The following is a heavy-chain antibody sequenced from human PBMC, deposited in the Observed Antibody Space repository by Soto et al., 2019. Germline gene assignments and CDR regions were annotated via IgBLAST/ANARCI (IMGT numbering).Heavy chain of an antibody. CDR2: INHSGST. D-gene: IGHD2-15*01. CDR3: ARGDIVVGLAY. CDR1: GGSFRGYY. J-gene: IGHJ4*02. Sequence: QVQLQQWGAGLLKPSETLSLTCAVYGGSFRGYYWSWIRQPPGKGLEWIGEINHSGSTNYNPSLKSGVTISVDTSKNQFSLKLSSVTAADTAVYYCARGDIVVGLAYWGQGTLVTVSS. V-gene: IGHV4-34*01.